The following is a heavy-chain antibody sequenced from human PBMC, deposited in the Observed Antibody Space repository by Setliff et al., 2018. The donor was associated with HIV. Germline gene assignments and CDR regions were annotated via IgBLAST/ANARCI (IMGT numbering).Heavy chain of an antibody. CDR2: ISGSGDIT. J-gene: IGHJ4*02. D-gene: IGHD4-4*01. Sequence: PGESLTISCAASGFSFRSYAVSWVRQAPGKGLEWVSVISGSGDITYYRESVKGRFTVSRDNSNNTVYLRMNSLRAEDTAMYYCAKTQTVITVYGPFDSWGQGTPVTVSS. CDR3: AKTQTVITVYGPFDS. V-gene: IGHV3-23*01. CDR1: GFSFRSYA.